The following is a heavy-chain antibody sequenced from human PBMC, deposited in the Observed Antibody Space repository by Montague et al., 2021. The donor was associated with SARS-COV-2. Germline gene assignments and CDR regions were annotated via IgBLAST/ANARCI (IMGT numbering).Heavy chain of an antibody. Sequence: SLRLSCAASGFIFSDYYMTWIRQAPGKGLEWVSHISGSGSKTYYADSVKGRFTISRDTANNSAYLQMNFLGAEDTAVYYCARDQGGYGTFDIWGQGTMVTVSS. J-gene: IGHJ3*02. D-gene: IGHD5-12*01. CDR1: GFIFSDYY. CDR2: ISGSGSKT. V-gene: IGHV3-11*01. CDR3: ARDQGGYGTFDI.